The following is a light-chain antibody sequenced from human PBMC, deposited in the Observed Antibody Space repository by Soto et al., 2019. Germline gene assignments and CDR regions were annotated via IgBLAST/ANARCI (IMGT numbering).Light chain of an antibody. CDR2: DTS. Sequence: ENVLTQSPGTLSLSPGERATLSCRASQSVSSSYLAWYQQKPGQAPRLLIYDTSSRATGIPDRFSGSGSGTDFTLAISRLEHEDFAVYYCQQGGSSPSFGQGTKVELK. CDR3: QQGGSSPS. CDR1: QSVSSSY. V-gene: IGKV3-20*01. J-gene: IGKJ1*01.